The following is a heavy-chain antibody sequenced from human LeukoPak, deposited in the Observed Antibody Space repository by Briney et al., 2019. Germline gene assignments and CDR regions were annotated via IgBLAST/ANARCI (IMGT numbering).Heavy chain of an antibody. J-gene: IGHJ5*02. Sequence: PSETLSLTCTVSGGSISSGGYYWSWIRQHPGKGLEWIGYIYYSGSTYYNPSLKSRVTISVDTSTNQFSLKLSSVTAADTAVYYCARGSYGGLYNWFDPWGQGTLVTVSS. V-gene: IGHV4-31*03. CDR3: ARGSYGGLYNWFDP. CDR1: GGSISSGGYY. D-gene: IGHD4-23*01. CDR2: IYYSGST.